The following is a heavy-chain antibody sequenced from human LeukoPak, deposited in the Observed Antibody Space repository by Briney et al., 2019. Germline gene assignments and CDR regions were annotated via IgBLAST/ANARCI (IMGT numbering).Heavy chain of an antibody. D-gene: IGHD5-18*01. V-gene: IGHV3-74*01. Sequence: GGSLRLSCAASGFTFSSYWMHWVRQAPGKGLVWVSRINSDGSSTSYADSVKGRFTISRDNAKNTLYLQVNSLGAEDTAVWYCARDRRSWIKVRLYDYWGQGTLVTVSP. CDR2: INSDGSST. CDR3: ARDRRSWIKVRLYDY. CDR1: GFTFSSYW. J-gene: IGHJ4*02.